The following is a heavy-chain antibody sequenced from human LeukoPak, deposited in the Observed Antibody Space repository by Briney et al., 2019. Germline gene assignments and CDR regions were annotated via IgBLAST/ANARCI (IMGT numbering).Heavy chain of an antibody. V-gene: IGHV6-1*01. Sequence: SQTLSLTCAISGDSVSSNSAAWNWIRQSPSRGLEWLGRTYYRSKWYNDYAVSVKSRITINPDTSKNQFSLQLNSVTPEDTAVYYCAREGIIVGATLDRPRSWFDPWGQGTLVTVSS. CDR1: GDSVSSNSAA. J-gene: IGHJ5*02. D-gene: IGHD1-26*01. CDR3: AREGIIVGATLDRPRSWFDP. CDR2: TYYRSKWYN.